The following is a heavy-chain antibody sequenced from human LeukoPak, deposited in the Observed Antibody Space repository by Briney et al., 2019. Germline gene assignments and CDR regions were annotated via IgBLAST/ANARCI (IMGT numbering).Heavy chain of an antibody. V-gene: IGHV4-39*07. CDR3: ARGGEDGSGSEGDAFDI. D-gene: IGHD3-10*01. Sequence: PSETLSLTCTVSGGSISSSSYYWGWIRQPPGKGLEWIGSIYYSGSTYYNPSLKSRVTISVDTSKNQFSLKLSSVTAADTAVYYCARGGEDGSGSEGDAFDIWGQGTMVTVSS. CDR1: GGSISSSSYY. J-gene: IGHJ3*02. CDR2: IYYSGST.